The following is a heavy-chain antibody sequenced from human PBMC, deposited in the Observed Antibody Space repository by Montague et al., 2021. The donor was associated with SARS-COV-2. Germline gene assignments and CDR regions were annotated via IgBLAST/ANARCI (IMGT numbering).Heavy chain of an antibody. D-gene: IGHD6-19*01. J-gene: IGHJ6*02. V-gene: IGHV4-59*01. Sequence: SETLSLTCTVSGGSISSYYWSWIRQHPGKGLEWIGYIYYRGSTNYIPPLKSRVTISADTSKNQFSLKLSSVTAADTAVYYCARAIGSMYSSGWYYYYYGMDVWGQGTTVTVSS. CDR2: IYYRGST. CDR3: ARAIGSMYSSGWYYYYYGMDV. CDR1: GGSISSYY.